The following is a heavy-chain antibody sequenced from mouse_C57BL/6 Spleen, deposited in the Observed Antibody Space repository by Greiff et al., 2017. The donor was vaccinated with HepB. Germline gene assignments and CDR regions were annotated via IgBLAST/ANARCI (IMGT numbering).Heavy chain of an antibody. CDR1: GYAFSSSW. CDR3: ASSSGYSYYFDY. Sequence: VQLQQSGPELVKPGASVKISCKASGYAFSSSWMNWVKQRPGKGLEWIGRIYPGDGDTNYNGKFKGKATLTADKSSSTAYMQLSSLTSEASAVYFCASSSGYSYYFDYWGQGTTLTVSS. J-gene: IGHJ2*01. D-gene: IGHD3-2*02. CDR2: IYPGDGDT. V-gene: IGHV1-82*01.